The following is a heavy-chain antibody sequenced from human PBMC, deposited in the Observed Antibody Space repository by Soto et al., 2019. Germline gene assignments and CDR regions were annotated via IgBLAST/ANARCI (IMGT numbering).Heavy chain of an antibody. D-gene: IGHD3-10*01. J-gene: IGHJ6*02. V-gene: IGHV4-59*01. Sequence: SETLSLTCTVSGGSISSYYWSWIRQPPGKGLEWIGYIYYSGSTNYNPSLKSRVTISVDTSKNQFSLKLSSVTAADTAVYYCASTLRVRGGYYYYGMDVWGQGTTVTVSS. CDR3: ASTLRVRGGYYYYGMDV. CDR1: GGSISSYY. CDR2: IYYSGST.